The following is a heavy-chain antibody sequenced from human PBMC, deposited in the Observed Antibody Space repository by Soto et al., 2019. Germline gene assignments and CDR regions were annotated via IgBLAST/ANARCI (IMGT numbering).Heavy chain of an antibody. CDR1: GFTFRDYA. CDR3: GKERRGSGWSVCNF. D-gene: IGHD6-19*01. CDR2: ISGNGDSA. V-gene: IGHV3-23*01. Sequence: VQLLESGGGLVQPGGSLRLSCAASGFTFRDYAMNWVRLSPGKGLEWVSDISGNGDSARHADSVKGRFTISRDNPRNTLYLQMNSLRVDDTAVYYCGKERRGSGWSVCNFWGQGTLVTVSS. J-gene: IGHJ4*02.